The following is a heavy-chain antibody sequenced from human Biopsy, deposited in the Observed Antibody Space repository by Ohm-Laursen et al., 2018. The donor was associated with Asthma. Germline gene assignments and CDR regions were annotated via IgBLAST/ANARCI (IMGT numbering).Heavy chain of an antibody. CDR1: GFSFSDYH. CDR3: ARDFTIGSGSPFHF. J-gene: IGHJ4*01. CDR2: ISSLSRYK. Sequence: SLRLSCAASGFSFSDYHMTWMRQAPGKGLEWVSSISSLSRYKYYSDSLRGRVTISRDNAKSSLHLQMSSLRAEDTAVYFCARDFTIGSGSPFHFWGPGTLVTVSS. V-gene: IGHV3-11*06. D-gene: IGHD3-10*01.